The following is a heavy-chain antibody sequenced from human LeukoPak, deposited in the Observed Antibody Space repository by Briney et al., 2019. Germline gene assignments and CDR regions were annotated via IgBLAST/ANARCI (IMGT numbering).Heavy chain of an antibody. CDR1: GDSISSSTFY. CDR2: IYYSGST. D-gene: IGHD2-2*01. Sequence: SETLSLTCTVSGDSISSSTFYWGWVRQPPGEGRGWIGTIYYSGSTFYYRSRKSRVNVLVDTSKKQGVLKFKPLTAAGPVLDYCARLKVPARLDSWGQGTLVTVSS. CDR3: ARLKVPARLDS. V-gene: IGHV4-39*06. J-gene: IGHJ4*02.